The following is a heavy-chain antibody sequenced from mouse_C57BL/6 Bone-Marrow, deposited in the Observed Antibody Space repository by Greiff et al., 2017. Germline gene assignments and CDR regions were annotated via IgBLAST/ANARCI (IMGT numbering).Heavy chain of an antibody. CDR2: IYPRSGNT. CDR1: GYTFTSYG. CDR3: ARERLGSYYAMDY. D-gene: IGHD2-2*01. Sequence: QVQLQQSGAELARPGASVKLSCKASGYTFTSYGISWVKQRTGQGLEWIGEIYPRSGNTYYNEKFKGKATLTADKSSSAAYMELRNLTSEDSAVYFCARERLGSYYAMDYWGQGTSVTVSS. J-gene: IGHJ4*01. V-gene: IGHV1-81*01.